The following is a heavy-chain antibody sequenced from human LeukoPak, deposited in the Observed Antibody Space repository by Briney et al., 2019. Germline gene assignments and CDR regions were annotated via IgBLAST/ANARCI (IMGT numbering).Heavy chain of an antibody. CDR2: FDPEDGET. CDR3: ATTRIVCSSTSCRTTNWFDP. D-gene: IGHD2-2*01. J-gene: IGHJ5*02. V-gene: IGHV1-24*01. Sequence: EASVKVSCKVSGYTLTELSMHRVRQAPGKGLEWMGGFDPEDGETIYAQKFQGRVTMTEDTSTDTAYIELSSLRSEDTAVYYCATTRIVCSSTSCRTTNWFDPWGQGTLVTVSS. CDR1: GYTLTELS.